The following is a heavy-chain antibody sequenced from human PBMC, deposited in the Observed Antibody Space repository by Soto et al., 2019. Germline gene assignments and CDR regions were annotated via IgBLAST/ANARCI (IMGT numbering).Heavy chain of an antibody. CDR3: ARARGSFDP. V-gene: IGHV1-46*01. CDR2: INPTDGTT. Sequence: QVQLVQSGAEVKKPGASVKVSCMASGYTFTTYYMHWVRQSPGQGLEWMGVINPTDGTTTYAQKFQGRVTMTMDTSSSTVYMGLSSLRSEDTAVYYCARARGSFDPWGQGTLVTVSS. CDR1: GYTFTTYY. D-gene: IGHD3-10*01. J-gene: IGHJ5*02.